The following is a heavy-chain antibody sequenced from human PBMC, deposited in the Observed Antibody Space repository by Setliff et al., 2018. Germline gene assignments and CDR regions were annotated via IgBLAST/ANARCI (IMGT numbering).Heavy chain of an antibody. Sequence: GGSLRLSCAASEFTLNTYGISWVRQAPGKGLEWVTFIRSDGNKKYFGDSVKGRFSISRDNSKNTVYLQMNSLKIEDTAVYFCAKEQEITLVPGIIPDAFDLWGQGTMVTVSS. V-gene: IGHV3-30*02. CDR3: AKEQEITLVPGIIPDAFDL. CDR2: IRSDGNKK. CDR1: EFTLNTYG. J-gene: IGHJ3*01. D-gene: IGHD3-10*01.